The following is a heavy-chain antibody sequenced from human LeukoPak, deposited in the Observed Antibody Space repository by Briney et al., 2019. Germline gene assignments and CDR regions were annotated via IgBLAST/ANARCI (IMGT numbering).Heavy chain of an antibody. CDR3: VTYYFDSSGPKKNY. CDR2: IYHSGST. J-gene: IGHJ4*02. CDR1: GGSISSSNW. V-gene: IGHV4-4*02. Sequence: NPSETLSLTCAVSGGSISSSNWWSWVRPPPGKGLEWIGEIYHSGSTNYNPSLKSRVTISVDTSKKQFSLKLSSVTAADTAVYYCVTYYFDSSGPKKNYWGQGTLVTVSS. D-gene: IGHD3-22*01.